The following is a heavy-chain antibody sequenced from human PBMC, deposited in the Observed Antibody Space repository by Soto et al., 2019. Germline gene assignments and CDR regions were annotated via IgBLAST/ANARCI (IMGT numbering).Heavy chain of an antibody. J-gene: IGHJ4*02. V-gene: IGHV3-23*01. CDR1: GFTFSSYA. CDR3: AKDGVYYDSSGYYYY. CDR2: ISGSGDST. Sequence: EVQLLESGGGLAQPGGSLRLSCAASGFTFSSYAMSWVRQAPGKGLEWVSAISGSGDSTSYADSVKGRFTISRDNSKNTLYLQMNSLRAEDTAVYYCAKDGVYYDSSGYYYYWGQGTLVTVSS. D-gene: IGHD3-22*01.